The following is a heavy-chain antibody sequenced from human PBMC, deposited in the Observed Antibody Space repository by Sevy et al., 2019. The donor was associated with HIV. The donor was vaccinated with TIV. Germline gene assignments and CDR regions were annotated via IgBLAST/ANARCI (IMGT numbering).Heavy chain of an antibody. CDR2: IYPGDSDT. D-gene: IGHD2-15*01. Sequence: GESLKISCKGSGYSFTSYWIGWVRQMPGKGLEWMGIIYPGDSDTRYSPSFQGQVTISADKSISTAYLQWSSLKASDTAMYYCAREGPGCSGGSCYAEKPFDYWGQGTLVTVSS. V-gene: IGHV5-51*01. CDR1: GYSFTSYW. CDR3: AREGPGCSGGSCYAEKPFDY. J-gene: IGHJ4*02.